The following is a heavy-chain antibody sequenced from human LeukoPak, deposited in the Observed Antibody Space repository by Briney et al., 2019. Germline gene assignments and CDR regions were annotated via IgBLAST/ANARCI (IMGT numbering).Heavy chain of an antibody. D-gene: IGHD3-22*01. CDR2: IWYDETNI. J-gene: IGHJ4*02. Sequence: GGSLRLSCAASGFTFGTYGMHWVRQAPGKGLEWVAVIWYDETNIYYADSVKGQFTISRDNSKNTLFLQMNSLRAEDTAVYYCARDRYYYDSSDYSPYFDYWGQGTLVTVSS. CDR1: GFTFGTYG. V-gene: IGHV3-33*01. CDR3: ARDRYYYDSSDYSPYFDY.